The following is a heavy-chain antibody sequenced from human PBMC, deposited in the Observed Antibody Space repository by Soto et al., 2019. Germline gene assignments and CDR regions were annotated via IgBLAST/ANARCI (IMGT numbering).Heavy chain of an antibody. CDR1: GFTFSIYE. CDR2: INSGGTNI. D-gene: IGHD6-19*01. J-gene: IGHJ4*02. Sequence: GSLRLSCAASGFTFSIYEMNWVRQAPGKGLEWVSYINSGGTNICYADSVKGRFTISRDNAKNSLHLQMNSLRAEDTAVYYCARDKGADTGAIDNWGQGILVTVSS. CDR3: ARDKGADTGAIDN. V-gene: IGHV3-48*03.